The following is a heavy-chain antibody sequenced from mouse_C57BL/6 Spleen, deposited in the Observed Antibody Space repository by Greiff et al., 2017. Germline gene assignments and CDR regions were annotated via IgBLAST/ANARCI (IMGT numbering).Heavy chain of an antibody. CDR1: GYTFTSYW. CDR2: IYPGSGST. D-gene: IGHD1-1*01. Sequence: QVQLQQSGAELVKPGASVKMSCKASGYTFTSYWITWVKQRPGQGLEWIGDIYPGSGSTNYNEKFKSKATLTVDTSSSTAYMQLSSLTSEDAAVYYGASSITTGVATGDFEGWGTGTTVTVAS. CDR3: ASSITTGVATGDFEG. V-gene: IGHV1-55*01. J-gene: IGHJ1*03.